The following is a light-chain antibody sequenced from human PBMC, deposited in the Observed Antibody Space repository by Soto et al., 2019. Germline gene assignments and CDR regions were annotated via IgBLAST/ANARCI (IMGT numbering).Light chain of an antibody. Sequence: DLQMTQSPSTLSAYVGDRVTITCRASQNIDTWLVWYQQKPGKAPQGLIHKASSLESGVSSRFSGSGSGTEFTLTINSLQPDDFATYYCQQYDSYPLTFGGGTKVEIK. CDR2: KAS. J-gene: IGKJ4*01. CDR1: QNIDTW. V-gene: IGKV1-5*03. CDR3: QQYDSYPLT.